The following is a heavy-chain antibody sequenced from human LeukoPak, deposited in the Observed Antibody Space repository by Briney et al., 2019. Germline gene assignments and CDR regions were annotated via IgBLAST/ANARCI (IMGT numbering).Heavy chain of an antibody. Sequence: SETLSLTCAVYGGSFSGYYWSWIRQPPGKGLEWIGEINHSGSTNYNPSLKSRVTISVDTSKNQFSLKLSSVTAADTAVYYCARVEYSSSLDYWYLDLWGRGTLVTVSS. J-gene: IGHJ2*01. V-gene: IGHV4-34*01. D-gene: IGHD6-6*01. CDR1: GGSFSGYY. CDR2: INHSGST. CDR3: ARVEYSSSLDYWYLDL.